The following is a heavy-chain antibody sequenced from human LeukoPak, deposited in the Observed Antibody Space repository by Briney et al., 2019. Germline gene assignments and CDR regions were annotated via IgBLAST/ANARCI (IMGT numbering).Heavy chain of an antibody. CDR3: AGYDILTGHSLV. CDR1: GGSFSSYY. Sequence: SETLSLTCTVSGGSFSSYYWSWIRQPPGKGLEWIGYIYYSGSTNYNPSLKSRVTISVDTSKNQFSLKLSSVTAADTAVYYCAGYDILTGHSLVWGQGTLVTVSS. J-gene: IGHJ4*02. CDR2: IYYSGST. D-gene: IGHD3-9*01. V-gene: IGHV4-59*08.